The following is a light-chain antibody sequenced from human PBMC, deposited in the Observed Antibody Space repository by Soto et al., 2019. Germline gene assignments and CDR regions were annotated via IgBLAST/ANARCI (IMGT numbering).Light chain of an antibody. V-gene: IGKV3-20*01. CDR3: QQYGSSPGT. J-gene: IGKJ1*01. CDR2: DAS. CDR1: QTVRNNY. Sequence: EFVLTQSPGTLSLSPVERATLSCRASQTVRNNYLAWYQQKPGQAPRLLIYDASSRATGIPDRFSGSGSGTDFTLTISRLEPEDFAVYYCQQYGSSPGTFGQGTKVDI.